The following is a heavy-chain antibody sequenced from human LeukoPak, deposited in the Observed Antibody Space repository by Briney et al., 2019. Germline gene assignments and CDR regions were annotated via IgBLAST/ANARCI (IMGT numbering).Heavy chain of an antibody. D-gene: IGHD3-10*01. J-gene: IGHJ4*02. V-gene: IGHV4-30-4*01. CDR3: ARVYGTVRFGIDC. CDR2: IYYSGST. CDR1: GGSISSGDYY. Sequence: SQTLSLTCTVSGGSISSGDYYWSWLRQPPGKGLEWIGYIYYSGSTYYNPSLKSRVTISVDTSKNQFSLKLSSVTAADTAVYYCARVYGTVRFGIDCWDQGTLVTVAS.